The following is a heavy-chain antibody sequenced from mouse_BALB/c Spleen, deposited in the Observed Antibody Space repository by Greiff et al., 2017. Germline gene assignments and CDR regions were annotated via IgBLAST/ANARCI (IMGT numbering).Heavy chain of an antibody. CDR2: INPSTGYT. D-gene: IGHD2-14*01. V-gene: IGHV1-7*01. CDR3: ARLRYDDAMDY. CDR1: GYTFTSYW. J-gene: IGHJ4*01. Sequence: LQESGAELAKPGASVKMSCKASGYTFTSYWMHWVKQRPGQGLEWIGYINPSTGYTEYNQKFKDKATLTADKSSSTAYMQLSSLTSEDSAVYYCARLRYDDAMDYWGQGTSVTVSS.